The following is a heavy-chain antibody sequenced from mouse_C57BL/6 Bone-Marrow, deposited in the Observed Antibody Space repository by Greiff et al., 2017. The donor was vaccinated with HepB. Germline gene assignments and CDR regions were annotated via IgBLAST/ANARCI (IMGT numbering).Heavy chain of an antibody. CDR1: GYAFSSSW. V-gene: IGHV1-82*01. D-gene: IGHD1-1*01. Sequence: VQLQESGPELVKPGASVKISCKASGYAFSSSWMNWVMQRPGKGLEWIGRIYPGDGDTNYNGKFKGKATLTADKSSSTAYTQLSSLTYEDSAVYFGEGELLRGAMDYWGQGTSVTVSS. J-gene: IGHJ4*01. CDR2: IYPGDGDT. CDR3: EGELLRGAMDY.